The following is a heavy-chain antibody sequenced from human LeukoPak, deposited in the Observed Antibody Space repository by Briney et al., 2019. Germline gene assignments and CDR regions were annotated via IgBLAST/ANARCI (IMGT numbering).Heavy chain of an antibody. CDR3: AKRITMIVVVSRYNWFDP. Sequence: GGSLRLSCAASGFTLGSYGMSWVRQAPGKGRELVSAVGGRGGSTYYADSVKSRFTISRDNSKTTLYLQMNSLRAEDTAVYCCAKRITMIVVVSRYNWFDPWGQGTLVTVSS. V-gene: IGHV3-23*01. J-gene: IGHJ5*02. CDR2: VGGRGGST. CDR1: GFTLGSYG. D-gene: IGHD3-22*01.